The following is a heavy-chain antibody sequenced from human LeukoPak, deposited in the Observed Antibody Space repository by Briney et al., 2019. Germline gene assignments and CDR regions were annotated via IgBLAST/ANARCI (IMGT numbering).Heavy chain of an antibody. CDR1: GGTFSSYT. CDR3: AREGGSIYIAAAGYNWFDP. V-gene: IGHV1-69*04. CDR2: IIPILGIA. Sequence: SVKVSCKASGGTFSSYTISWERQAPGQGLEWMGRIIPILGIANYAQKFQGRVTITADKSTSTAYMELSSLRSEDTAVYYCAREGGSIYIAAAGYNWFDPWGQGTLVTVSS. D-gene: IGHD6-13*01. J-gene: IGHJ5*02.